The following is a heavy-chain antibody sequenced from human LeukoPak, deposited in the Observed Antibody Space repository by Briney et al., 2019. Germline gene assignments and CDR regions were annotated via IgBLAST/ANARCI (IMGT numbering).Heavy chain of an antibody. CDR2: IFYSGSA. D-gene: IGHD1-26*01. Sequence: SDTLSLTCTVSGGSISPYNWSWIRQPPGKELEWIAFIFYSGSAHYNPSLTIRVTISVDTSKNQLSLKLTSVTAADTAVYYCARHSGASPHYFDYWGQGTLVTVSS. CDR1: GGSISPYN. J-gene: IGHJ4*02. CDR3: ARHSGASPHYFDY. V-gene: IGHV4-59*08.